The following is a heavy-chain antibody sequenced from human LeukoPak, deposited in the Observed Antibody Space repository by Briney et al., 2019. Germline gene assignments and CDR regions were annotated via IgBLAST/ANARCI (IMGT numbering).Heavy chain of an antibody. V-gene: IGHV3-7*05. J-gene: IGHJ6*02. CDR2: IKQDGSEK. Sequence: GGSLRLSCAASGFTFSSYWMSWVRQAPGKGLEWVANIKQDGSEKYYVDSVKGRFTISRDSAKNSLYLQVNSLRAEDRAVYYCASTTISPVGGMDVWGQGTTVTVSS. CDR3: ASTTISPVGGMDV. CDR1: GFTFSSYW. D-gene: IGHD2/OR15-2a*01.